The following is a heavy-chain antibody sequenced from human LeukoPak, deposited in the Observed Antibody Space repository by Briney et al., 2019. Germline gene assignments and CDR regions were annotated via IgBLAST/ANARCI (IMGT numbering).Heavy chain of an antibody. CDR3: ASSIFGVVPVGAFDI. V-gene: IGHV3-21*01. D-gene: IGHD3-3*01. J-gene: IGHJ3*02. CDR2: ISSSSSYI. Sequence: AGGSLRLSCAASGFTFSSYSMNWVRQAPGKGLEWVSSISSSSSYIYYADSVKGRFTISRDNAKNSLYLQMNSLRAEDTAVYYCASSIFGVVPVGAFDICGQGTMVTVSS. CDR1: GFTFSSYS.